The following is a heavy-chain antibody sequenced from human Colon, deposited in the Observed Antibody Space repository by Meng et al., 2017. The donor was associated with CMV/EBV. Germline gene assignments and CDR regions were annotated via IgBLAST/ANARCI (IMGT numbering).Heavy chain of an antibody. D-gene: IGHD2-15*01. J-gene: IGHJ4*02. CDR2: IRYDATFT. Sequence: GGSLRLSCATSGFTFSNFGMHWVRQAPGKGPEWVAFIRYDATFTFYVDSVKGRFTISRDNSRNMLYLEMNSLRAEDTGIYYCAKGHAASAATEVEWGQGALVTVSS. CDR3: AKGHAASAATEVE. V-gene: IGHV3-30*02. CDR1: GFTFSNFG.